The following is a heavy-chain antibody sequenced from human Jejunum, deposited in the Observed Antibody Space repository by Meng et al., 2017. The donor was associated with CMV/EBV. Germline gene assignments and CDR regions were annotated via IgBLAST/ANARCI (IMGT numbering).Heavy chain of an antibody. CDR2: ISSSSSAI. V-gene: IGHV3-48*04. Sequence: SRNWVRKAPGKGLEWVSYISSSSSAIYYADSVKGRFTISRDNAKNSLYLQMNSLRAEDTAVYYCARLLEAYCSSTSCSGYYGMDVWGQGTTVTVSS. J-gene: IGHJ6*02. CDR1: S. CDR3: ARLLEAYCSSTSCSGYYGMDV. D-gene: IGHD2-2*01.